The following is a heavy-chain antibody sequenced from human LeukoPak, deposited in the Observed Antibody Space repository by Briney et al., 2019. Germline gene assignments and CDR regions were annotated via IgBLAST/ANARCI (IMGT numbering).Heavy chain of an antibody. CDR3: VRDSRYGSGWFEDGLDF. Sequence: PSEILSLTCTVSGDSIRSYYWSWIRQPPGQGLEWLGHINDRGSTNYNPSLQGRVTISIDTSKDQFSLKVNSVTAADTAVYYCVRDSRYGSGWFEDGLDFWGQGTTVTVSS. V-gene: IGHV4-59*01. J-gene: IGHJ6*02. CDR2: INDRGST. CDR1: GDSIRSYY. D-gene: IGHD6-13*01.